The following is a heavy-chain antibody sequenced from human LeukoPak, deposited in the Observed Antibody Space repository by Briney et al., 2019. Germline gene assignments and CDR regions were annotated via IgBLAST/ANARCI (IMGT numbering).Heavy chain of an antibody. Sequence: PGGSLRLSCAASGFTFSSSEMTWVRQAPGKGLEWVSYISSSGSTIYYAGSVKGRFTISRDNAKNSLYLQMNSLRAEDTAVYYCARAPFLWLFDYWGQGTLVTVSS. D-gene: IGHD2/OR15-2a*01. CDR2: ISSSGSTI. J-gene: IGHJ4*02. CDR3: ARAPFLWLFDY. V-gene: IGHV3-48*03. CDR1: GFTFSSSE.